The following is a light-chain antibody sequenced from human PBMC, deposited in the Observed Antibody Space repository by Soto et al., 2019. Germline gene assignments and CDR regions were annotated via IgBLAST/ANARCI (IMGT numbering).Light chain of an antibody. Sequence: VMTQSPAILSVSPGESATLSCGTSQSVSTNLAWFQQKPGQPPRLPTYGASTRATGIPARFRGSGSGIEFILTISRLESEDFAVYYCQHYVMWLTTFGQGTKVDIK. J-gene: IGKJ1*01. V-gene: IGKV3D-15*01. CDR2: GAS. CDR1: QSVSTN. CDR3: QHYVMWLTT.